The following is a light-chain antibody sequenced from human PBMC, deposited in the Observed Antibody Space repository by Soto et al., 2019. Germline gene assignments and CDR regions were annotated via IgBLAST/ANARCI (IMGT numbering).Light chain of an antibody. CDR1: SSNIGAGYE. CDR3: QPYDSSLGGYV. J-gene: IGLJ1*01. V-gene: IGLV1-40*01. CDR2: ENN. Sequence: QSVLTQPPSVSEAPGQRVTISCTGSSSNIGAGYEAHWYQQVPGTAPKLLIYENNNRPSGVPDRFSGSKSGTSASLAITGLQVEDEAEYYGQPYDSSLGGYVFGTGTKLTAL.